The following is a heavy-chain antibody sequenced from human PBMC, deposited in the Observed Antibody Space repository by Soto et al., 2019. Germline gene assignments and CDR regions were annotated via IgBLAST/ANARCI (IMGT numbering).Heavy chain of an antibody. J-gene: IGHJ5*02. D-gene: IGHD3-10*01. CDR3: ARVLRITMVRGVSNGFDP. CDR1: VYSFSSVYY. V-gene: IGHV4-38-2*01. CDR2: IYHNGST. Sequence: SLTCAVSVYSFSSVYYWGWIRQPPGKGLEWIGDIYHNGSTYYNPSLKSRVTILVDTSKNQFSLRLSSVTAADTAVYYCARVLRITMVRGVSNGFDPWGKGTLVTVSS.